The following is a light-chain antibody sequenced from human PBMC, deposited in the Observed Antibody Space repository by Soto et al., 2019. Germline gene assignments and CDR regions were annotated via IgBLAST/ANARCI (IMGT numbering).Light chain of an antibody. CDR3: QQYGSS. CDR2: GAS. J-gene: IGKJ1*01. CDR1: RSVSSN. Sequence: EIVMTQSPATLSVSPGERATLSCRASRSVSSNLAWYQQKPDQAPRLLIYGASTRATGIPDRFSGSGSGTDFTLTISRLEPEDFAVYYCQQYGSSFGQGTKVDIK. V-gene: IGKV3-20*01.